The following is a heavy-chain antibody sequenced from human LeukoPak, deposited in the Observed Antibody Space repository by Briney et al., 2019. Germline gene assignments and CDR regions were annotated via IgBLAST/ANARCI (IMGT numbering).Heavy chain of an antibody. CDR3: ASGYKTVSVFDH. V-gene: IGHV1-46*01. D-gene: IGHD5-24*01. CDR2: INPSGGGT. J-gene: IGHJ4*02. CDR1: GYTLTGHY. Sequence: ASVKVSCKASGYTLTGHYMHWVRQAPGQGLEWMGLINPSGGGTRYAQKFQGRVTMTRDTSTSTVYMELSSLRSEDTAVYYCASGYKTVSVFDHWGQGTLVTVSS.